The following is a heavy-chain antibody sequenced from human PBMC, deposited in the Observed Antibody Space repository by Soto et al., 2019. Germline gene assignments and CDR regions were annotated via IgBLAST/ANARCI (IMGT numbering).Heavy chain of an antibody. CDR3: ATHDGPAAAGLVLDF. D-gene: IGHD6-13*01. J-gene: IGHJ4*02. Sequence: EVQLVESGGGLVQPGGSLRLSCEASGFTFSSRWMTWVRQGPGKGVEWVGNIKQDENGKDDVDSVKGRFTISRDNAKNSLYLQMNSLRAEDTAVYYCATHDGPAAAGLVLDFWGQGTLVTVSS. CDR2: IKQDENGK. V-gene: IGHV3-7*02. CDR1: GFTFSSRW.